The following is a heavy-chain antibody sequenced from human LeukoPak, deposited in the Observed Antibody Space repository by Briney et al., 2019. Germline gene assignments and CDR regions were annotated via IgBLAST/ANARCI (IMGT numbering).Heavy chain of an antibody. V-gene: IGHV1-8*01. CDR2: MNPNSGNT. D-gene: IGHD2-15*01. Sequence: GASVKVSCKASGYTFSSYDINWVRQATGQGLEWMGWMNPNSGNTGYAQKFQGRVTMTRNTSISTAYMELSSLRSEDTAVYYCARGPLLLRAFDIWGQGTMVTVSS. CDR3: ARGPLLLRAFDI. J-gene: IGHJ3*02. CDR1: GYTFSSYD.